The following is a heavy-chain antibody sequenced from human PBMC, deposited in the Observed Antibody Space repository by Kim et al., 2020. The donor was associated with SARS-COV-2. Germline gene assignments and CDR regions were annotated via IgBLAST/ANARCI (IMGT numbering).Heavy chain of an antibody. CDR3: ARGGGYPYYGMDV. CDR1: GGSISSYY. CDR2: IYYSGST. D-gene: IGHD6-19*01. V-gene: IGHV4-59*13. Sequence: SETLSLTCTVSGGSISSYYLSWIRQPPGKGLEWIGYIYYSGSTNYNPSLKSRVTISVDTSKNQFSLKLSSVTAADTAVYYCARGGGYPYYGMDVWGQGTTVTVSS. J-gene: IGHJ6*02.